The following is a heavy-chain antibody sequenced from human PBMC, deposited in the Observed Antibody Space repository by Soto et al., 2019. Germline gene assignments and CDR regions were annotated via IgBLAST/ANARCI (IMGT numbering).Heavy chain of an antibody. CDR1: GGSISSYY. CDR2: IYYSGST. Sequence: SETLSLTCTVSGGSISSYYWSWIRQPPGKGLEWIGYIYYSGSTNYNPSLKSRVTISVDTSKNQFSLRLSSVTAADTAVYYCARLTPKKGEQLVKKNWFDPWGQGTLVTVSS. D-gene: IGHD6-6*01. CDR3: ARLTPKKGEQLVKKNWFDP. J-gene: IGHJ5*02. V-gene: IGHV4-59*08.